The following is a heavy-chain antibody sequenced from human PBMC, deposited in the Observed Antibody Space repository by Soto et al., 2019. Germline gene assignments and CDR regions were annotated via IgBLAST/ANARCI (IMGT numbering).Heavy chain of an antibody. CDR3: ARDPPATRHGMDV. CDR2: IYSGGGT. J-gene: IGHJ6*02. Sequence: GGSLTLSCAASGFSVSSNYMSWVRQAPGKGLEWVSDIYSGGGTYYADSLRGRFTISRDNSKNTLSLQMNSLRAEDTAVYYCARDPPATRHGMDVWGQGTTVTVSS. CDR1: GFSVSSNY. V-gene: IGHV3-53*01.